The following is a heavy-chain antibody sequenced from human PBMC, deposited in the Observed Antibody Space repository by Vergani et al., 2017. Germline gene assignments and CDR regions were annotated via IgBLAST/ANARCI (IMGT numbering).Heavy chain of an antibody. D-gene: IGHD2-21*01. V-gene: IGHV4-61*02. CDR1: GGSFSTGGHS. CDR2: IYTSGAT. CDR3: ARDGGEYDKDALDV. J-gene: IGHJ3*01. Sequence: QVQLQESGPGLVKPSQTLSLTCTVSGGSFSTGGHSWTWLRQSAGKGLEWIGRIYTSGATIYNPSLRRRALMSVDASKKQFSLKLTSVTAADTAVYYCARDGGEYDKDALDVWGQGTKVTVTS.